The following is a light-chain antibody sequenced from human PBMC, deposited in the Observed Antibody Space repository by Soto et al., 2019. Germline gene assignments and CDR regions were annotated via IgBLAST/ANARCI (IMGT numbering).Light chain of an antibody. J-gene: IGKJ2*01. CDR1: EDIRDC. Sequence: DIQMTQSPSSLSASVGDRVTITCQASEDIRDCLNWYQQKPGKAPKLLVYDASNVETGVPSRFSGSGYGTHFSFTISSLQPEDIATYYCQQCDDFPYTFGQGTKLEI. CDR2: DAS. V-gene: IGKV1-33*01. CDR3: QQCDDFPYT.